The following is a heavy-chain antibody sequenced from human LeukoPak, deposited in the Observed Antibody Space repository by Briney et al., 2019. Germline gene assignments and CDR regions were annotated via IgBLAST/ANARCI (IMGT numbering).Heavy chain of an antibody. D-gene: IGHD6-19*01. J-gene: IGHJ4*02. V-gene: IGHV3-33*01. CDR3: ARGDSSGWYLVFDY. Sequence: GGSLRLSCAASGFTFSSYGMHWVRQAPGKGLEWVAVIWYDGSNKYYADSVKGRFTISRDNSKNTLYLQMNSLRAEDTALYHCARGDSSGWYLVFDYWGQGTLVTVSS. CDR1: GFTFSSYG. CDR2: IWYDGSNK.